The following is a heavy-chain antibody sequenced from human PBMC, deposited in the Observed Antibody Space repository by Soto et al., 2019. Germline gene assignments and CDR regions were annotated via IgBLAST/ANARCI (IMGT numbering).Heavy chain of an antibody. V-gene: IGHV3-9*01. CDR1: GFTFDDYA. J-gene: IGHJ5*02. CDR3: AKDRDMDYGSGSPFDP. CDR2: ISWNSGSI. D-gene: IGHD3-10*01. Sequence: EVQLVESGGGLVQPGRSLRLSCAASGFTFDDYAMHWVRQAPGKGLEWVSGISWNSGSIGYADSVKGRFTISRDNXKXXLYLQMNSLRAEDTALYYCAKDRDMDYGSGSPFDPWGQGTLVTVSS.